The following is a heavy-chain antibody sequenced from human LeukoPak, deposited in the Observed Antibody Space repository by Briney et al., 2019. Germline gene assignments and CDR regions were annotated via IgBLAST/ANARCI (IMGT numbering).Heavy chain of an antibody. D-gene: IGHD6-6*01. Sequence: SETLSLTCTVSGGSISSGSYYWSWIRQPAGKGLEWIGRIYTRGSTNYNPSLKSRVTISVDTSKNQFSLRLSSVTAADTAVYYCARDGFQAGRYYYYMDVWGKGTTVAVSS. V-gene: IGHV4-61*02. CDR1: GGSISSGSYY. CDR2: IYTRGST. CDR3: ARDGFQAGRYYYYMDV. J-gene: IGHJ6*03.